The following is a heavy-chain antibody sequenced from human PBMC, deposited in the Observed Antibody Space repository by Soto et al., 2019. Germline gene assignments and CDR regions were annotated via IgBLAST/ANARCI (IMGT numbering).Heavy chain of an antibody. J-gene: IGHJ5*02. CDR1: GDSITSTDYY. CDR3: ARHWRTGYSTVFGVVMGWFDP. CDR2: IYYSGST. Sequence: PSETLSFTCTATGDSITSTDYYWVWIRQPPGKGLEWVASIYYSGSTYHNPSLKSRVTISVDTSKNQFSLKVTSVTAADTAVYYCARHWRTGYSTVFGVVMGWFDPWGQGTLVTVSS. D-gene: IGHD3-3*01. V-gene: IGHV4-39*01.